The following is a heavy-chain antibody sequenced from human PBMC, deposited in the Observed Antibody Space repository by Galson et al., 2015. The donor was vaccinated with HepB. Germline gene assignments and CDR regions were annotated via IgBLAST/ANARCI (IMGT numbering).Heavy chain of an antibody. Sequence: SLRLSCAASGFTFGDYAMSWFRQAPGKGLEWVGFIRSKAYGGTTEYAASVKGRFTISRDDSKSIAYLQMNSLKTEDTAVYYCTSSAMVTEFDYWGQGTLVTVSS. CDR3: TSSAMVTEFDY. J-gene: IGHJ4*02. V-gene: IGHV3-49*03. D-gene: IGHD5-18*01. CDR1: GFTFGDYA. CDR2: IRSKAYGGTT.